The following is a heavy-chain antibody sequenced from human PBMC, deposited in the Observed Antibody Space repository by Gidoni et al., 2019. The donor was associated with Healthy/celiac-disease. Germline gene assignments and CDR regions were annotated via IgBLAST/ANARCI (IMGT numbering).Heavy chain of an antibody. D-gene: IGHD2-8*01. CDR3: TRPGGVGRDD. V-gene: IGHV3-73*01. CDR1: GFTFSGSA. Sequence: EVQLVASGGGLVQPGGSLKLSCAASGFTFSGSAMHWVRQASGKGLEWVGRIRSKANSYATAYAASVKGRFTISRDDSKNTAYLQMNSLKTEDTAVYYCTRPGGVGRDDWGQGTLVTVSS. J-gene: IGHJ4*02. CDR2: IRSKANSYAT.